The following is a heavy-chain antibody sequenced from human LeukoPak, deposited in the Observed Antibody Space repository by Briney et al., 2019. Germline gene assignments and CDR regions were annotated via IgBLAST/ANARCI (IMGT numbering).Heavy chain of an antibody. J-gene: IGHJ5*02. CDR2: INHSGST. Sequence: SETLSLTCAVYGGSFSGYYWSWIRQPPGKGLEWIGEINHSGSTNYNPSLKSRVTISVDTSKNRFSLKLSSVTAADTAVYYCARRQSYYYGSGAWGQGTLVTVSS. V-gene: IGHV4-34*01. CDR1: GGSFSGYY. CDR3: ARRQSYYYGSGA. D-gene: IGHD3-10*01.